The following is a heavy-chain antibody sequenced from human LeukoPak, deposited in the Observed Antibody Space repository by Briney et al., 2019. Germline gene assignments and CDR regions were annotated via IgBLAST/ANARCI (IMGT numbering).Heavy chain of an antibody. CDR1: GFTSIAYA. J-gene: IGHJ6*02. Sequence: GGSLRLSCVGSGFTSIAYALTWARQAPGKGLEWVSGISGGGVTTYYADSVKGRFTTSRDNSKNTLYLQMNSLRADDTAIYYCARNQQLGGHSYYYYGMDVWGQGTTVTVSS. D-gene: IGHD3-16*01. V-gene: IGHV3-23*01. CDR3: ARNQQLGGHSYYYYGMDV. CDR2: ISGGGVTT.